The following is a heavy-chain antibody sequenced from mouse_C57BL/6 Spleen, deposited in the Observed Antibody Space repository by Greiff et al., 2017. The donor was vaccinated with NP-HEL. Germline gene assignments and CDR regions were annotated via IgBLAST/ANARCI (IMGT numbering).Heavy chain of an antibody. Sequence: QVQLQQPGAELVKPGASVKLSCKASGYTFTSYWMHWVKQRPGQGLEWIGMIHPNSGSTNYNEKFKSKATLTVDKSSSTAYMQISSLTSEDSAVYYCARSLYSNYAMDYWGQGTSVTVSS. CDR3: ARSLYSNYAMDY. CDR2: IHPNSGST. J-gene: IGHJ4*01. D-gene: IGHD2-5*01. CDR1: GYTFTSYW. V-gene: IGHV1-64*01.